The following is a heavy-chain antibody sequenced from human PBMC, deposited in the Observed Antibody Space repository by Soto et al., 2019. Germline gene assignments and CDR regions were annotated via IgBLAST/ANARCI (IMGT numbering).Heavy chain of an antibody. D-gene: IGHD2-2*01. J-gene: IGHJ4*02. CDR3: ARGGDGCNVTPLAPVDY. CDR1: GGTFSSYA. CDR2: IIPIFGTA. V-gene: IGHV1-69*13. Sequence: GASVKVSCKASGGTFSSYAISWVRQAPGQGLEWMGGIIPIFGTANYAQKFQGRVTITADESTSTAYMELSSLRSEDTAVYYCARGGDGCNVTPLAPVDYWGQGTLVTVSS.